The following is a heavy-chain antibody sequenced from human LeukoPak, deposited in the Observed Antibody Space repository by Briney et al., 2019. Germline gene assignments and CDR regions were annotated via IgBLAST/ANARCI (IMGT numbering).Heavy chain of an antibody. CDR2: ISSSGSTI. V-gene: IGHV3-11*01. J-gene: IGHJ3*02. CDR1: GFTFSDYY. Sequence: GGSLRLSYAASGFTFSDYYMSWIRQAPGKGLEWVSYISSSGSTIYYADSVKGRFTISRDNAKNSLYLQMNSLRAEDTAVYYCARGHDYVWGSYRPDAFDIWGQGTMVTVSS. D-gene: IGHD3-16*02. CDR3: ARGHDYVWGSYRPDAFDI.